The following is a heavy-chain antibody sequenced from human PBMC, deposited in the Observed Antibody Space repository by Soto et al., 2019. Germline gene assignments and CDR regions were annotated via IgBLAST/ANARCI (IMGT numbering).Heavy chain of an antibody. CDR1: GFTFSSYS. CDR3: ARDVTSRNWFDP. D-gene: IGHD2-21*02. Sequence: QLVESGGGLVQPGGSLRLSCAASGFTFSSYSMNRVRQAPGKGLEWISYISSSGSTIYYADYVKGRFTISRDKARNSLSLEMTGLRAEDTVMYYCARDVTSRNWFDPWGQGTLVTVSS. J-gene: IGHJ5*02. CDR2: ISSSGSTI. V-gene: IGHV3-48*01.